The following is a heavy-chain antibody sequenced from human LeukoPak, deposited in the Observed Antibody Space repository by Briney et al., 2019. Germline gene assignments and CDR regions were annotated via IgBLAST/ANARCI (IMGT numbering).Heavy chain of an antibody. V-gene: IGHV1-69*04. D-gene: IGHD5-18*01. CDR3: ARDRALVRELWSASAFDY. CDR2: IIPILNIT. CDR1: GGTFITYA. Sequence: SVKVSCKASGGTFITYAISWVRQAPGQGLEWMGRIIPILNITNHAQKFQGRVTITADKSTNTAYMELSNLRSEDTAVYFCARDRALVRELWSASAFDYWGQGTLVTVSS. J-gene: IGHJ4*02.